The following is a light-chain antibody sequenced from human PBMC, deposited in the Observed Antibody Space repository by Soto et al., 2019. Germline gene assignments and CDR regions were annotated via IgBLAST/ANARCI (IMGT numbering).Light chain of an antibody. Sequence: QSVLTQPASVSGSLGQSITTSCTGTSSDIGGYKYVSWYQQHPGKAPKLIIFEVSNRPSGVSDRFSGSNSGNTASLTISGLQAEDEADYYCTSYSRYRVLVVGGGTK. CDR1: SSDIGGYKY. J-gene: IGLJ3*02. CDR3: TSYSRYRVLV. V-gene: IGLV2-14*01. CDR2: EVS.